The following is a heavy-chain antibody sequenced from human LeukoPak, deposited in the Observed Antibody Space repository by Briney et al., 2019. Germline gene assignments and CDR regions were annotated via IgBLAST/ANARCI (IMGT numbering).Heavy chain of an antibody. Sequence: GGSLRLSCAASGFTFSSYWMHVVRQAPGKGLLWVSRINSDGSITSYADSAKGRFTISRDNAKNTLYLQMNSLRAEDTAVYYCARESPYYDSSGYGYWGQGTLVTVSS. D-gene: IGHD3-22*01. CDR2: INSDGSIT. CDR1: GFTFSSYW. J-gene: IGHJ4*02. CDR3: ARESPYYDSSGYGY. V-gene: IGHV3-74*01.